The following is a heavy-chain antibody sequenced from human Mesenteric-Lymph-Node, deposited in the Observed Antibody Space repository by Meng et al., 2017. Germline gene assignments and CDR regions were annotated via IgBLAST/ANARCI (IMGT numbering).Heavy chain of an antibody. J-gene: IGHJ4*02. CDR3: ATHNDDYSLDY. V-gene: IGHV4-31*09. D-gene: IGHD4-11*01. CDR2: IYHSGST. Sequence: QVQPPEAGPGLVKPSQTLSLPCTVSGGSISSGGYYWSWIRQHPGKGLEWIGKIYHSGSTNYNPSLKSRVTISVDKSKNQFSLKLSSVTAADTAVYYCATHNDDYSLDYWGQGTLVTVSS. CDR1: GGSISSGGYY.